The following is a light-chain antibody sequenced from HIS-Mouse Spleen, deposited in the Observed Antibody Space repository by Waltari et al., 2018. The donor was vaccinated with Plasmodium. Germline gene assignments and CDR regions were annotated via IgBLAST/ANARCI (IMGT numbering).Light chain of an antibody. Sequence: QSALTQPASVPGSPGQSITISCTGTSSDVGSYNLLTWYQQHPGKALKPMIYEGSKRPSGVSNRFSGSKSGNTASLTISGLQAEDEADYYCCSYAGSSTFVVFGGGTKLTVL. CDR1: SSDVGSYNL. CDR3: CSYAGSSTFVV. J-gene: IGLJ2*01. CDR2: EGS. V-gene: IGLV2-23*03.